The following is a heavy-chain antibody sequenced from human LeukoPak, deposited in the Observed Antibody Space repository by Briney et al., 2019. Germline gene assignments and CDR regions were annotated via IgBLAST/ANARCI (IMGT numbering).Heavy chain of an antibody. CDR3: ARAGYSGYETLY. D-gene: IGHD5-12*01. CDR2: ISTSGST. Sequence: SETLSLTCSVSGGYISSYYWSWIRQPAGKGLESIGHISTSGSTNYNPSLKSRVTMSVDTSKNQFSLKLSSVTAADTAVYYCARAGYSGYETLYWGQGTLVTVSS. J-gene: IGHJ4*02. V-gene: IGHV4-4*07. CDR1: GGYISSYY.